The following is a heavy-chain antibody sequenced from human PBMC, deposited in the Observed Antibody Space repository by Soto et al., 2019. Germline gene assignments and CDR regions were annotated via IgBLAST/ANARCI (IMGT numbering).Heavy chain of an antibody. D-gene: IGHD3-10*01. V-gene: IGHV3-21*01. J-gene: IGHJ4*02. CDR2: FSSSSNYI. CDR3: ARGSPGVGY. Sequence: PGGSLRLSCAASGFTFSSYTMDWVRQAPGKGLEWVSSFSSSSNYIYSADSVKGRFTISRDNAKNSLYLQMNSLRAEDTAVYYCARGSPGVGYWGQGTLVTVSS. CDR1: GFTFSSYT.